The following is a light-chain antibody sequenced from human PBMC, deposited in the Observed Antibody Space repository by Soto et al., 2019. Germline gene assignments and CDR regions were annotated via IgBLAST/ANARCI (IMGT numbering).Light chain of an antibody. CDR3: QQTYSAPLT. CDR1: QSISSY. CDR2: AAS. V-gene: IGKV1-39*01. J-gene: IGKJ4*01. Sequence: DIPLTESPSALSATVGDRVTITCRASQSISSYLNWYQHKPGKAPKLLIYAASSFQSGVPSRFSGSESGTDFTLTISSLQPEDFATYYCQQTYSAPLTFGGGAKVDI.